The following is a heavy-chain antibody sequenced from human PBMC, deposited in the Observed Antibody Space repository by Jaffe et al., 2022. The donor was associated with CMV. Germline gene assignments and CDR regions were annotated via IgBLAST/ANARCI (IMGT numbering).Heavy chain of an antibody. D-gene: IGHD6-13*01. CDR1: GFTFSSYA. Sequence: EVQLVESGGGLVQPGGSLRLSCAASGFTFSSYAMSWVRQAPGKGLEWVSAISGSGGSTYYADSVKGRFTISRDNSKNTLYLQMNSLRAEDTAVYYCAKDTRSIAAAYYYYYYMDVWGKGTTVTVSS. J-gene: IGHJ6*03. V-gene: IGHV3-23*04. CDR2: ISGSGGST. CDR3: AKDTRSIAAAYYYYYYMDV.